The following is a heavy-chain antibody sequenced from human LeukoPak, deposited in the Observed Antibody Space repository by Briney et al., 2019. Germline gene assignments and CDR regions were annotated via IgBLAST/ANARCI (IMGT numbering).Heavy chain of an antibody. V-gene: IGHV4-34*01. D-gene: IGHD3-10*01. CDR1: GGSFSGYY. J-gene: IGHJ3*02. Sequence: AESLSLTCAVYGGSFSGYYWSWIRQPPGKGLECIGEINHGVGELHHNESTNYNPSRKSRATISMDTSKNQYSLKLSSVTAADTALYYCARASYYGLVLDIWGQGTLVTVSS. CDR2: INHGVGELHHNEST. CDR3: ARASYYGLVLDI.